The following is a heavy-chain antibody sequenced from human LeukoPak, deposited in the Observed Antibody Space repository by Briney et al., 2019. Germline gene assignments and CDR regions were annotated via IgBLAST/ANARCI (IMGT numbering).Heavy chain of an antibody. J-gene: IGHJ4*02. CDR1: GGSISSSSYY. V-gene: IGHV4-39*07. CDR3: ARGAYSFDY. CDR2: IYYSGIT. Sequence: PSETLSLTCTVSGGSISSSSYYWGWIRQPPGKGLEWIGSIYYSGITYYNPSLKSRVTISVDTSKNQFSLRLSSMTAADTAVYYCARGAYSFDYWGQGTLVTVSS.